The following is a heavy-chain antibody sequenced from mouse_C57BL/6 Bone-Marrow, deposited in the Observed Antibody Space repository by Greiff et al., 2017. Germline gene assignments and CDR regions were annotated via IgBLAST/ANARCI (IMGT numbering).Heavy chain of an antibody. CDR3: ARPHYDYDGGYAMDY. CDR2: ISSGGSYT. CDR1: GFTFSSYG. Sequence: EVKLVESGGDLVQSGGSLKLPCAASGFTFSSYGISWVRYTPDKRLEWVATISSGGSYTYYPDSVKGRFTISRDNAKNTLYLQMSSLKSEDTAMYYCARPHYDYDGGYAMDYWGQGTSVTVSS. D-gene: IGHD2-4*01. V-gene: IGHV5-6*01. J-gene: IGHJ4*01.